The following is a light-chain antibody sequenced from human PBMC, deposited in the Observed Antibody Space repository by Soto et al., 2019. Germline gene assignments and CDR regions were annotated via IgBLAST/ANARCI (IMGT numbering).Light chain of an antibody. J-gene: IGLJ2*01. CDR2: NNN. CDR1: NSNIGSHT. V-gene: IGLV1-44*01. Sequence: QSVLTQPPSASGTPWQRVTISCSGSNSNIGSHTINWYQQLPGTAPKLLIYNNNQRPSGVPDRFSGSKSGTSASLAISGLQSEDEADYYCAAWDDRLNGPVFGGGTKLTVL. CDR3: AAWDDRLNGPV.